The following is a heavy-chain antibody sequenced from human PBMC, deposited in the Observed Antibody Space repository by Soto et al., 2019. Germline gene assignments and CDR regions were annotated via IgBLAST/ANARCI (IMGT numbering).Heavy chain of an antibody. CDR2: VIPLFDTA. Sequence: QVQVVQSGAEVKKPGSSVKVSCKVSGGIFTNNAISWVRQAPGQGLEWLGGVIPLFDTAYYATIFRGRLRISADGDTTTAYMEVRCLTSADTAVYFCAPGGQNAGYNFYHGIAVWGPETTVTGSA. D-gene: IGHD2-15*01. CDR1: GGIFTNNA. J-gene: IGHJ6*01. CDR3: APGGQNAGYNFYHGIAV. V-gene: IGHV1-69*01.